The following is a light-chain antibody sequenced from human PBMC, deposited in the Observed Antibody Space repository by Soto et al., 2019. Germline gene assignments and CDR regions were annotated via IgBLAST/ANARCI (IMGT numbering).Light chain of an antibody. CDR3: HQSYNSPQT. Sequence: DIQMTQSPSSLSASVGDEVTITCRASQTIMTYLNWYQLKPGKPPRLLIYAASSLQSGVPSRFIGSGSGTDFALTISSLQPEDFATYACHQSYNSPQTFGRGTKVDI. V-gene: IGKV1-39*01. CDR2: AAS. J-gene: IGKJ1*01. CDR1: QTIMTY.